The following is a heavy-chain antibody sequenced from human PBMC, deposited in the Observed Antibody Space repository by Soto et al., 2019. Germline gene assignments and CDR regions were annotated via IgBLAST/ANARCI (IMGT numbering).Heavy chain of an antibody. CDR2: IYRSGST. D-gene: IGHD6-13*01. CDR3: ARVEAAAIGYFDY. CDR1: GGSISSGGYS. J-gene: IGHJ4*02. Sequence: PSETLSLTCAVSGGSISSGGYSLSWIRQPPGKGLGWIGYIYRSGSTYYNPSLKSRVTISVDRSKNQFSLKLSSVTAADTAVYYCARVEAAAIGYFDYWGQGTLVTVSS. V-gene: IGHV4-30-2*01.